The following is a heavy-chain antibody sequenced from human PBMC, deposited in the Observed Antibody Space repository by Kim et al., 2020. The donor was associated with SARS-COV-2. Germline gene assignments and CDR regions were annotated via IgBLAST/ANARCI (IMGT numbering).Heavy chain of an antibody. CDR3: ARVGRRAARFDYYYGMDV. Sequence: SETLSLTCAVYGGSFSGYYWSWIRQPPGKGLEWIGEINHRGSTNYNPSLKSRVTISVDTSKNQFSLKLSSVTAADTAVYYCARVGRRAARFDYYYGMDVWGQGTTVTVSS. D-gene: IGHD6-6*01. V-gene: IGHV4-34*01. CDR1: GGSFSGYY. CDR2: INHRGST. J-gene: IGHJ6*02.